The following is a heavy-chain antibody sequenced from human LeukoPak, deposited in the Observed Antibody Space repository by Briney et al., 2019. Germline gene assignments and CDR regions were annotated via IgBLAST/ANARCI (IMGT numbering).Heavy chain of an antibody. D-gene: IGHD6-6*01. J-gene: IGHJ3*02. Sequence: SETLSLTCTVSGGSISSYYWSWIRQPPGKGLEWIGYIYYSGSTNYNPSLKSRVTISVDTSKNQSSLKLSSVTAADTAVYYCARGSIAARRAFDIWGRGTMVTVSS. CDR2: IYYSGST. V-gene: IGHV4-59*01. CDR1: GGSISSYY. CDR3: ARGSIAARRAFDI.